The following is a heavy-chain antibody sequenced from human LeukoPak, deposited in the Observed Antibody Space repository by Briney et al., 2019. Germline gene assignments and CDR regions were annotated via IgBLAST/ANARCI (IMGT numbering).Heavy chain of an antibody. V-gene: IGHV3-23*01. CDR3: AKGGQDFDFWRFDY. D-gene: IGHD3-3*01. CDR1: GFSFSVYA. Sequence: PGGSLRLSCAASGFSFSVYAMSWVRPAPGRGLEWVSSISGNSDRTYYANSVKGRFTISRENLRNTVHLEMRGLGAADTALYFCAKGGQDFDFWRFDYWGQGNLVIVSS. CDR2: ISGNSDRT. J-gene: IGHJ4*02.